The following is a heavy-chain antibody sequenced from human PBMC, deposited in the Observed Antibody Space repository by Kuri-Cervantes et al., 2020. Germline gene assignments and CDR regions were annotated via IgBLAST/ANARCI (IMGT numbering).Heavy chain of an antibody. J-gene: IGHJ4*02. V-gene: IGHV1-2*02. CDR2: INPNSGGT. D-gene: IGHD1-7*01. CDR1: GYTFTGYY. CDR3: ARVAPNWNYALLYFDY. Sequence: ASVKVSCKASGYTFTGYYMHWVRQAPGQGLEWMGWINPNSGGTNYAQKFQGRVTMTRYTSISTAYMELSRLRSDDTAVYYCARVAPNWNYALLYFDYWGQGTLVTVSS.